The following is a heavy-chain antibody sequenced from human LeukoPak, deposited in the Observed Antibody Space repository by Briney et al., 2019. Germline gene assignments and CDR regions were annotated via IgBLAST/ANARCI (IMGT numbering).Heavy chain of an antibody. V-gene: IGHV3-23*01. J-gene: IGHJ5*02. CDR1: GFTFSSYG. CDR3: AKEHYDILTGYYLLSKKNWFDP. CDR2: ISGSGGST. D-gene: IGHD3-9*01. Sequence: SGGSLRLSCAASGFTFSSYGMSWVRQAPGKGLEWVSAISGSGGSTYYADSVKGWFTISRDNSKNTLYLQMNSLRAEDTAVYYCAKEHYDILTGYYLLSKKNWFDPWGQGTLVTVSS.